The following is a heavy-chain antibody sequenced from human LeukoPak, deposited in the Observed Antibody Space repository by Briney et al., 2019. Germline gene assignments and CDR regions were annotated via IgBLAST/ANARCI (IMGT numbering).Heavy chain of an antibody. CDR1: GASISSYR. CDR2: ISNTWST. Sequence: PSETLSLTCTVSGASISSYRWSWIRQPPGKGPEWIGYISNTWSTDYNPSLKSRVSISLDTSKMQFSLTLSSVTAADTAVYYCARQRYLLDYWGQGTLVNVSS. J-gene: IGHJ4*02. V-gene: IGHV4-59*01. CDR3: ARQRYLLDY. D-gene: IGHD3-9*01.